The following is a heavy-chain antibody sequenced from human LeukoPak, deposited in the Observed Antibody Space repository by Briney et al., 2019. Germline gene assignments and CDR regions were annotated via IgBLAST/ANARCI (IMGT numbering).Heavy chain of an antibody. Sequence: ASVKVSCKASGYSFISYYIHWVRQAPGQGLEWMGIINPSGGSPSSAQKFQGRVTMTRDTSTSTVYMELSSLRSEDTAMYYCARDLYGGSYYYYFDYWGQGTLVTVSS. CDR1: GYSFISYY. J-gene: IGHJ4*02. CDR2: INPSGGSP. CDR3: ARDLYGGSYYYYFDY. D-gene: IGHD1-26*01. V-gene: IGHV1-46*01.